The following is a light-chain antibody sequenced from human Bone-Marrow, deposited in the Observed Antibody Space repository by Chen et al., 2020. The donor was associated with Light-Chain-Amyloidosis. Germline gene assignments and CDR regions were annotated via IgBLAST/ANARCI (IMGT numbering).Light chain of an antibody. J-gene: IGLJ3*02. CDR3: QSYQGSSQGV. CDR2: EED. Sequence: NFMLTQPHSVSQSPGKTGIISCTRSSGSIATNYVQWYQQRPGSSPTTVIYEEDQRPSGVPDRFSGSIDRSSNSASLTISGLKTEDEADYYCQSYQGSSQGVFGGGTKLTVL. CDR1: SGSIATNY. V-gene: IGLV6-57*01.